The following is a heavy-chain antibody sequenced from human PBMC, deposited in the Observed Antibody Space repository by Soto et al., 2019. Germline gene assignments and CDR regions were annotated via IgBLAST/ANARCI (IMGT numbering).Heavy chain of an antibody. V-gene: IGHV3-9*01. D-gene: IGHD6-13*01. CDR2: ISWNSGSI. Sequence: EVQLVESGGGLVQPGRSLRLSCAASGFTFDDYAMHWVRQAPGKGLEWVSGISWNSGSIGYADSVKGRFTISRDNAKNSQYLQMNSLRAEDTALYYCAKEAAAGYYFDYWGQGTLVTVSS. J-gene: IGHJ4*02. CDR1: GFTFDDYA. CDR3: AKEAAAGYYFDY.